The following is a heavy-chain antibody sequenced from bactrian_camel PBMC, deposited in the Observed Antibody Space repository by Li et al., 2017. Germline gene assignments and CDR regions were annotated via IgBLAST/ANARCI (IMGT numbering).Heavy chain of an antibody. CDR1: GHTYSSYC. CDR2: IDSDGLA. CDR3: AGRMADCYSGSWREVPPDY. J-gene: IGHJ4*01. D-gene: IGHD3*01. Sequence: HVQLVESGGGSVQAGGSLRLSCAASGHTYSSYCMGWFRQAPGKEREGVAVIDSDGLAKYADSVKGRFTISQDKAKSTVYLQMDSLKPDDTAMYYCAGRMADCYSGSWREVPPDYWGQGTQVTVS. V-gene: IGHV3S53*01.